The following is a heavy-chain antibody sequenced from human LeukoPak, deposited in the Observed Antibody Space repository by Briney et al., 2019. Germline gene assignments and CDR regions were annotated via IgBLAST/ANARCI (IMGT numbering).Heavy chain of an antibody. D-gene: IGHD2-8*01. CDR2: INHSGST. CDR3: ARLGGVDY. J-gene: IGHJ4*02. Sequence: SETLSLTSAVYGGSFSGYYWSWIRQPPGKGLEWIGEINHSGSTNYNPSLKSRVTISVDTSKNQFSLKLSSVTAADTAVYYCARLGGVDYWGQGTLVTVSS. CDR1: GGSFSGYY. V-gene: IGHV4-34*01.